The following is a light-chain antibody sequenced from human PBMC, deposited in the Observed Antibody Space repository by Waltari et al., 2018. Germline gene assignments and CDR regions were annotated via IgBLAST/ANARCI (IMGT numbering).Light chain of an antibody. CDR1: SSNIGSNT. J-gene: IGLJ2*01. V-gene: IGLV1-44*01. CDR2: SNN. CDR3: AAWDDSLNGPV. Sequence: QSVLTQPPSASGTPGQRVNIPCSGSSSNIGSNTVTWYQQLPGTAPKRLIYSNNQRPSGVPDRFSGSKSGTSASLAISGLQSEDEADYYCAAWDDSLNGPVFGGGTKLTVL.